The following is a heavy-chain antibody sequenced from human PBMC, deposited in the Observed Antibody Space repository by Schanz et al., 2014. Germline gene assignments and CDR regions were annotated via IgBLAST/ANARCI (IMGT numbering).Heavy chain of an antibody. CDR1: GFTVSSNH. CDR2: IYSGIGA. J-gene: IGHJ4*02. V-gene: IGHV3-66*01. CDR3: ARVHHYDPSGWGYFDY. D-gene: IGHD3-22*01. Sequence: VQLVESGGGLVKPGGSLRLSCAASGFTVSSNHMSWVRQAPGKGLEWVSVIYSGIGAYYADSVKDRFTVSRDNSKNTVYLQMNRLTAEDTAVYYCARVHHYDPSGWGYFDYWGQGALVTVSS.